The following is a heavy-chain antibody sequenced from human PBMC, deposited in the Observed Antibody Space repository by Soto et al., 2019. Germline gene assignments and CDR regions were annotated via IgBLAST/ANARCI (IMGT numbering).Heavy chain of an antibody. CDR3: ARRTGAAAGYYFDY. V-gene: IGHV4-39*01. Sequence: SETLSLTCTVSGGSISSSSYYWGWIRQPPGKGLEWIGSIYYSGSTYYNPSLKSRVTISVDTSKNQFSLKLSSVTAADTAVYYCARRTGAAAGYYFDYWGQGTLVTVSS. CDR2: IYYSGST. J-gene: IGHJ4*02. D-gene: IGHD6-13*01. CDR1: GGSISSSSYY.